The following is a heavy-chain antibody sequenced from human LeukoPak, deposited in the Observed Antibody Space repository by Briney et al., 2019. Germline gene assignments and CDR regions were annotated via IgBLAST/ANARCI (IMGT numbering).Heavy chain of an antibody. Sequence: SVKVSCKASGGTFSSYAISWVRQAPGQGLEWMGGIIPIFGTANYAQKFQGRVTITADESTSTAYMELSSLRSEDTAVYYCAYYYDSSGYYYVGWFDPWGQGTLVTVSS. CDR1: GGTFSSYA. D-gene: IGHD3-22*01. J-gene: IGHJ5*02. V-gene: IGHV1-69*13. CDR3: AYYYDSSGYYYVGWFDP. CDR2: IIPIFGTA.